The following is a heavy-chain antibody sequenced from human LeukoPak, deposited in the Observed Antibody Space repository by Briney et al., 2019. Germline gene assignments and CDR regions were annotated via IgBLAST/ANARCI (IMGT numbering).Heavy chain of an antibody. V-gene: IGHV4-4*02. CDR3: ASHPTYYDFWSGSKGFYLDY. Sequence: SETLSLTCAVSGGSISSSNWWSWVRQPPGKGLEWIGEIYHSGSTNYNPSLKSRVTISVDKSKNQFSLKLSSVTAADTAVYYCASHPTYYDFWSGSKGFYLDYWGQGTLVTVSS. CDR1: GGSISSSNW. CDR2: IYHSGST. J-gene: IGHJ4*02. D-gene: IGHD3-3*01.